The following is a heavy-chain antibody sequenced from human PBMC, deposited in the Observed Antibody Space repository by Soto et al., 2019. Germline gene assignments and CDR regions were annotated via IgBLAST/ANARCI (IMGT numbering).Heavy chain of an antibody. D-gene: IGHD4-4*01. V-gene: IGHV3-48*03. Sequence: LSCAVSGFTFSSYEMNWVRQAPGKGLEWVSYIGTSGKTIYYADSVRGRFTISRDNAKNSLYLQMNSLRAEDTAVYFCARDPAIYSGKFDYGLDVWGRGTTVTSP. CDR1: GFTFSSYE. CDR3: ARDPAIYSGKFDYGLDV. CDR2: IGTSGKTI. J-gene: IGHJ6*02.